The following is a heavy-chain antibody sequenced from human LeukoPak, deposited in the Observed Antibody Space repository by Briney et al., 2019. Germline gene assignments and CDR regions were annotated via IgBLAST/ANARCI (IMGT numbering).Heavy chain of an antibody. J-gene: IGHJ4*02. CDR2: MRSKPNNYAP. Sequence: RAGGSLRLSCAASGFTFSGSALHWVRQASGRGLEWVGRMRSKPNNYAPAYPASVVGRFTISGDESQNTAFLQMTRLRTEDTAVYYFVSARSTGDPGYWGQGTLVTVSS. CDR1: GFTFSGSA. CDR3: VSARSTGDPGY. V-gene: IGHV3-73*01. D-gene: IGHD1-1*01.